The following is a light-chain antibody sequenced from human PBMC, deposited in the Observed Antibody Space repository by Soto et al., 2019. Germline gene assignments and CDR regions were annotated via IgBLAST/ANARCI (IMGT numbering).Light chain of an antibody. CDR1: QSVSSSY. CDR3: QQYGSSLYTFGQGTKQYT. V-gene: IGKV3-20*01. Sequence: EIVLTQSSGTLSLSPGERATLSCRASQSVSSSYLAWYQQKPGQAPRLLIYGASSRATGIPDRFSGSGSGTDFTLTISRLEPEDFAVYYCQQYGSSLYTFGQGTKQYTFGQGTKLEIK. CDR2: GAS. J-gene: IGKJ2*01.